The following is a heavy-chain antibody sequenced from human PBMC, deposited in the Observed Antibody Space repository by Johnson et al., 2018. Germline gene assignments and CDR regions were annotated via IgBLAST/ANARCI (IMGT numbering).Heavy chain of an antibody. CDR1: GFSLRNYG. Sequence: VQLLESGGGVVQPGRSPRLSCAASGFSLRNYGMYWVRQAPGNGLEWVAVISFDGNKKDYSESVRGRFTISRDNSKNTLYLQMNSLRPEDTAVYPCSKEVFGMDGDEYYYYMDMWGKGTMVTVSS. J-gene: IGHJ6*03. V-gene: IGHV3-30*18. CDR3: SKEVFGMDGDEYYYYMDM. D-gene: IGHD3-3*01. CDR2: ISFDGNKK.